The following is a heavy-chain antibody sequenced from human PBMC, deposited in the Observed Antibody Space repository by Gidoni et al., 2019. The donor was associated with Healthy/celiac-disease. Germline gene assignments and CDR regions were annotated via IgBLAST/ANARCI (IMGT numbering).Heavy chain of an antibody. Sequence: EVQLVESGGGLVQPGRSMRLSCAASGFTFDAYAMHWVRQAPGKGLEWVSGISWNSGSIGYADSVKGRFTISRDNAKNSLYLQMNSLRAEDTALYYCAMGARNIAAPYYFDYWGQGTLFTVSS. CDR1: GFTFDAYA. CDR3: AMGARNIAAPYYFDY. J-gene: IGHJ4*02. D-gene: IGHD6-13*01. CDR2: ISWNSGSI. V-gene: IGHV3-9*01.